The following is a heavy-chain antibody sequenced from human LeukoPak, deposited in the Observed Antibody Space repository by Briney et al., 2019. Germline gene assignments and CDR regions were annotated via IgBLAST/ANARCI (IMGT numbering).Heavy chain of an antibody. CDR3: ARGPGYSYGLLFDY. CDR2: INPNSGGT. Sequence: GASVKVSCKASGYTFTGYYMHWVRQAPGQGLEWMGWINPNSGGTNYAQKFQGRVTMTRNTSISTAYMELSSLRSEDTAVYYCARGPGYSYGLLFDYWGQGTLVTVSS. CDR1: GYTFTGYY. D-gene: IGHD5-18*01. J-gene: IGHJ4*02. V-gene: IGHV1-2*02.